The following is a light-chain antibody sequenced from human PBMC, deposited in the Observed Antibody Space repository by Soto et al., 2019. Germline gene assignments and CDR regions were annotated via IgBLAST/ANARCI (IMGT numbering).Light chain of an antibody. V-gene: IGKV3-20*01. CDR2: GAS. CDR1: QSVSSSY. CDR3: QQYGSSPFT. Sequence: EMVLTQSPGTLSLSPGERATLSCRASQSVSSSYLAWYQQKPGQAPRLLIYGASSRATGIPDRFSGSGSGTDFTLTISRLEHDDFAVYYCQQYGSSPFTFGGWIKVAIK. J-gene: IGKJ4*01.